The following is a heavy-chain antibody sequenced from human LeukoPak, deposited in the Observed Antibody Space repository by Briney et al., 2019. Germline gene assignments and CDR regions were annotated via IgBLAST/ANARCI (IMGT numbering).Heavy chain of an antibody. CDR1: GFTVSSNY. CDR3: ARDPPLGYDFWSGYQGGDY. CDR2: IYSGGST. D-gene: IGHD3-3*01. J-gene: IGHJ4*02. V-gene: IGHV3-66*02. Sequence: GGSLRLSCAASGFTVSSNYMSWVRQAPGKGLEWASVIYSGGSTYYADSVKGRFTISRDNSKNTLYLQMNSLRAEGTAVYYCARDPPLGYDFWSGYQGGDYWGQGTLVTVSS.